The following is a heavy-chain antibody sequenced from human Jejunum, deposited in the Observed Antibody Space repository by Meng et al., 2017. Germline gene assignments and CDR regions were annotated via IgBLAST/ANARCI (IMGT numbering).Heavy chain of an antibody. CDR1: GGSGSSNSAA. CDR2: TYYRSEWFH. CDR3: ASGWALNS. Sequence: QLKPQQAGPRLLKPPPIPPPTFGISGGSGSSNSAAWNWIRQSPSGGLEWLGRTYYRSEWFHDYALSVQGRLTINSDTSKNQFSLQLNSVTPEDAAIYYCASGWALNSWGQGILVTVSS. V-gene: IGHV6-1*01. D-gene: IGHD5-24*01. J-gene: IGHJ5*01.